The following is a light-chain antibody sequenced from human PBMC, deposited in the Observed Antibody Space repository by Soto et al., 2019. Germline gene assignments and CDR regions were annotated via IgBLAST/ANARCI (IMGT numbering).Light chain of an antibody. V-gene: IGLV4-69*01. CDR2: LNSDGSH. Sequence: QSVLTQSPSASASLGASVKLTCTLSSGHSSYAIAWHQQQPEKGPRYLMKLNSDGSHSKGDGIPDHFSGSSSGAERYLIISSLQSEDEADYYCQTWGTGIHVFGTGTKVTVL. CDR3: QTWGTGIHV. CDR1: SGHSSYA. J-gene: IGLJ1*01.